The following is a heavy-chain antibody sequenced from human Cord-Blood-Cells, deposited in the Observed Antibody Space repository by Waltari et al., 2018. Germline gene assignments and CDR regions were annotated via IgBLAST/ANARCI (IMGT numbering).Heavy chain of an antibody. V-gene: IGHV1-69*09. D-gene: IGHD3-3*01. J-gene: IGHJ3*02. CDR3: ARDLLYDFWSGYDAFDI. Sequence: QVQLVQSGAEVKKPGSSVKVSCKASGGTFSSYAISWVRQAPGQGLEWMGRIIPIRGIANYAQKVEGRVTSTADKSTSTADMGLSSLSSEDTAVYYCARDLLYDFWSGYDAFDIWGQGTMVTVSS. CDR2: IIPIRGIA. CDR1: GGTFSSYA.